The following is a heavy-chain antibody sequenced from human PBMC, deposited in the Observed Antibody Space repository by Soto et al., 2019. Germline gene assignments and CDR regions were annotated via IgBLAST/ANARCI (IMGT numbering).Heavy chain of an antibody. D-gene: IGHD3-22*01. CDR1: GDSISNGGYS. J-gene: IGHJ4*02. Sequence: HLQLQESGSGLVEPSQTLSLTCIVSGDSISNGGYSWNWIRQPPGKGLEWIAYIYHSGGTDVNPSLKSRVTITVDSSNNQFSLKLKSVTAADTAVYYCARDSRSGYYLEYWGQGTLITVSS. CDR3: ARDSRSGYYLEY. CDR2: IYHSGGT. V-gene: IGHV4-30-2*01.